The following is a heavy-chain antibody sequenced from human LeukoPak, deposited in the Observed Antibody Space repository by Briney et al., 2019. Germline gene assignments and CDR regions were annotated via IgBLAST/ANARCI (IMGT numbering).Heavy chain of an antibody. D-gene: IGHD3-10*01. V-gene: IGHV3-73*01. CDR1: GFTFSGSA. J-gene: IGHJ4*02. CDR3: TGLADSTYYYGSGSPVY. Sequence: GGSLRLFCAASGFTFSGSAMHWVRQASGKGLEWVGRIRSKANSYATAYAASVKGRFTISRDDSKNTAYLQMNSLKTEDTAVYYCTGLADSTYYYGSGSPVYWGQGTLVTVSS. CDR2: IRSKANSYAT.